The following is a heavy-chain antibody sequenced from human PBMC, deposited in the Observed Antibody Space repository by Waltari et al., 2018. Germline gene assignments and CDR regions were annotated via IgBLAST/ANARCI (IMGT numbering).Heavy chain of an antibody. CDR3: ARLTVNFDY. CDR1: GGSFSGYY. V-gene: IGHV4-34*01. D-gene: IGHD3-22*01. CDR2: IKHSGST. J-gene: IGHJ4*02. Sequence: QVQLQQWGAGLLKPSETLSLTCAVQGGSFSGYYWVWIRQPPGKGLALIGEIKHSGSTNYNPSLKSRVTISVDTSKNQFSLKLSSVTAADTAVYYCARLTVNFDYWGQGTLVTVSS.